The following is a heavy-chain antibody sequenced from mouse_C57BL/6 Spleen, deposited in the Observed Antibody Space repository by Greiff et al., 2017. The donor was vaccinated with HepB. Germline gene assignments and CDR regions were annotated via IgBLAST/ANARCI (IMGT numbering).Heavy chain of an antibody. CDR3: ARGGAMDY. V-gene: IGHV5-4*01. Sequence: EVQGVESGGGLVKPGGSLKLSCAASGFTFSSYAMSWVRQTPEKRLEWVATISDGGSYTYYPDNVKGRFTISRDNAKNNLYLQMSHLKSEDTAMYYCARGGAMDYWGHGTSVTVSS. J-gene: IGHJ4*01. CDR1: GFTFSSYA. CDR2: ISDGGSYT.